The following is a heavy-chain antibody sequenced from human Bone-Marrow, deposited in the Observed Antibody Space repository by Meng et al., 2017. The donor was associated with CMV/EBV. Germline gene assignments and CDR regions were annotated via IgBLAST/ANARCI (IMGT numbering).Heavy chain of an antibody. CDR2: INPNSGGT. D-gene: IGHD3-22*01. Sequence: QGPLVEAGAGVKKPGASVKVSCKASGYTFTGYYMHWVRQAPGQGLEWMGWINPNSGGTNYAQKFQGRVTMTRDTSISTAYMELSRLRSDDTAVYYCARGYDSSGYQDYWGQGTLVTVSS. J-gene: IGHJ4*02. CDR1: GYTFTGYY. CDR3: ARGYDSSGYQDY. V-gene: IGHV1-2*02.